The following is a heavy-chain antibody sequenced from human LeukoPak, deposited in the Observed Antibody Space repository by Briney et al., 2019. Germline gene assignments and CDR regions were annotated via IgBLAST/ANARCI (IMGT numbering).Heavy chain of an antibody. CDR1: GGTFSSYA. CDR3: ARDPPTVTTYMDV. V-gene: IGHV1-69*06. D-gene: IGHD4-17*01. CDR2: IIPIFGTA. J-gene: IGHJ6*03. Sequence: ASVKVSCKASGGTFSSYAISWVRQAPGQGLEWMGRIIPIFGTANYAQKFQGRVTITADKSTSTAYMELSSLRTEDTAVYYCARDPPTVTTYMDVWGKGTTVTVSS.